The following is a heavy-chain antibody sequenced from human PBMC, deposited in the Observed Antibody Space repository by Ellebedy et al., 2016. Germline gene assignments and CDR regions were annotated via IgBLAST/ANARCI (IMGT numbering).Heavy chain of an antibody. CDR2: INPSGDST. D-gene: IGHD3-22*01. Sequence: ASVKVSXKASRYTFTGYYMHWVRQAPGQGLEWMGIINPSGDSTNYAQEFQGRVTMTRDTSTSTVYMELSSLRSEDTAVYYCARGRGISSGYFALQLDYWGQGTLVTVSS. CDR1: RYTFTGYY. CDR3: ARGRGISSGYFALQLDY. J-gene: IGHJ4*02. V-gene: IGHV1-46*01.